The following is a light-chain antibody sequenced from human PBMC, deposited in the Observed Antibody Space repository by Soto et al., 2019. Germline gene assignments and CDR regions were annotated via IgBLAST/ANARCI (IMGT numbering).Light chain of an antibody. CDR1: QGVTTN. J-gene: IGKJ4*01. CDR3: QQYNNWPPLT. V-gene: IGKV3-15*01. CDR2: DVS. Sequence: EIVMTQSPDTLSVSPGERATLTCRAGQGVTTNFAWYQQKSGQSPRLLIYDVSIRATGVPARFSGSGSGTEFTLTISSLQSEDFAVYYCQQYNNWPPLTFGGGTKVDIK.